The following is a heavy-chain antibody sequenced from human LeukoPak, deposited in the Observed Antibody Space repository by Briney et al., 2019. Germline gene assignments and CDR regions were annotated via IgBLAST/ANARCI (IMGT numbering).Heavy chain of an antibody. Sequence: ASVKVSCKSSVYTFSSYYVHWVRQAPGQGLEWMGIINPSGGSTSYAQRFQGRVTMTRDTSTSTVYMELSSLRSEDTAVYYCARGDYYDSRSPFNYWGQGTLITVSS. D-gene: IGHD3-10*01. CDR3: ARGDYYDSRSPFNY. J-gene: IGHJ4*02. CDR2: INPSGGST. CDR1: VYTFSSYY. V-gene: IGHV1-46*01.